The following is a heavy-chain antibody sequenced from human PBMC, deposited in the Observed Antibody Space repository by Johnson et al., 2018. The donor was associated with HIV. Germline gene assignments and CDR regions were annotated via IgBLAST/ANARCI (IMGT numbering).Heavy chain of an antibody. V-gene: IGHV3-30*04. J-gene: IGHJ3*02. CDR3: ARVGQKLVPVPRGAFDI. Sequence: QVQLVESGGGVVQPGRSLRLSCAASGFTFDDYAMHWVRQAPGKGLEWVAVISYDGSNKYYADSVKGRFTISRDNSKNTLYLQMNSLRAEDTAVYYCARVGQKLVPVPRGAFDIWGQGTMVTVSS. CDR2: ISYDGSNK. CDR1: GFTFDDYA. D-gene: IGHD6-6*01.